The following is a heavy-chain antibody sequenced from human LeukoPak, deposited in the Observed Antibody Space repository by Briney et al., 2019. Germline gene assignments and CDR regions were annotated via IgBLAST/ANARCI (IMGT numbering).Heavy chain of an antibody. J-gene: IGHJ4*02. Sequence: GASVKVSCKASGYTFTTYGISWVRQAPGQGLEWMGWISTYNGYTNYAQKLQGRVTMTTDTSTSTAYMELRSLRSDDTAVYYCARDDCSSSSCYLSYWGQGTLVTVSS. CDR2: ISTYNGYT. V-gene: IGHV1-18*04. CDR1: GYTFTTYG. D-gene: IGHD2-2*01. CDR3: ARDDCSSSSCYLSY.